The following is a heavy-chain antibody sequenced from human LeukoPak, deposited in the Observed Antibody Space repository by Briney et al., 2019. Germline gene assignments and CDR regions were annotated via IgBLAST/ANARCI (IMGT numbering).Heavy chain of an antibody. Sequence: ASVKVSCKASGYNFISYGITWVRQAPGQGLEWMGWISTYNGNTNYAQKFQERVTITRDMSTSTAYMELSSLRSEDTAVYYCAAAYSSSSDLVAFDIWGQGTMVTVSS. D-gene: IGHD6-6*01. J-gene: IGHJ3*02. V-gene: IGHV1-18*01. CDR3: AAAYSSSSDLVAFDI. CDR1: GYNFISYG. CDR2: ISTYNGNT.